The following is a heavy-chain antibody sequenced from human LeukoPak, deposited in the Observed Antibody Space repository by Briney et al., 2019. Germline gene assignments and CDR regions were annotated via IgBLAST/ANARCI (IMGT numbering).Heavy chain of an antibody. Sequence: GASVTVSCKASGYTFTGYYMHWVRQAPGQGLEWMGWINPNSGGTNYAQKFQGRVIMTRDTSISTAYMELGRLRSDDTAVYYCARGVSVVVPAAIAYWGQGTLVTVSS. V-gene: IGHV1-2*02. CDR1: GYTFTGYY. D-gene: IGHD2-2*01. CDR3: ARGVSVVVPAAIAY. J-gene: IGHJ4*02. CDR2: INPNSGGT.